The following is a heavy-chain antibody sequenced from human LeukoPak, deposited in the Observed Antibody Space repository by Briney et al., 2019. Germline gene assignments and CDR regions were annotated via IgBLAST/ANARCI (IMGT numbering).Heavy chain of an antibody. V-gene: IGHV3-23*01. D-gene: IGHD5-18*01. Sequence: GSLRLSCAASGFTFSSYAMSWVRQAPGKGLEWVSAISGSGGSTYYADSVKSRFTISGDNSKNTLYLQMNSLRAEDTAVYYCAKGDTAIASTDYWGQGTLVTVSS. CDR1: GFTFSSYA. CDR3: AKGDTAIASTDY. J-gene: IGHJ4*02. CDR2: ISGSGGST.